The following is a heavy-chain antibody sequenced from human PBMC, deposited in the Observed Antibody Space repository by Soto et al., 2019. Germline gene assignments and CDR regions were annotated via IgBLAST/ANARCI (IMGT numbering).Heavy chain of an antibody. J-gene: IGHJ4*02. Sequence: SETLSLTCAVYGGSFSGYYWSWIRQPPGKGLEWIGEINHSGSTNYNPSLKSRVTISVDTSKNQFSLKLSSVTAADTAVYYCARSRYSSSWYGRYFDYWGQGTLVPVSS. CDR1: GGSFSGYY. CDR2: INHSGST. V-gene: IGHV4-34*01. D-gene: IGHD6-13*01. CDR3: ARSRYSSSWYGRYFDY.